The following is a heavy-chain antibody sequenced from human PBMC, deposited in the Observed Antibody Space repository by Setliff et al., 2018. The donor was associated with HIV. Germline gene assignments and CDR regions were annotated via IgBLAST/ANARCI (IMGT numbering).Heavy chain of an antibody. CDR1: GGSFSSDS. CDR2: ISSSSRSK. J-gene: IGHJ4*02. D-gene: IGHD6-25*01. V-gene: IGHV3-21*01. CDR3: VKRLSRDGPALFDY. Sequence: SSETLSLTCSVSGGSFSSDSYYWGWIRQFPGKGLEWVSSISSSSRSKYYADSVKGRFTISRDNSKNTLYLQMSSLRAEDTAVYYCVKRLSRDGPALFDYWGQGTLVTVSS.